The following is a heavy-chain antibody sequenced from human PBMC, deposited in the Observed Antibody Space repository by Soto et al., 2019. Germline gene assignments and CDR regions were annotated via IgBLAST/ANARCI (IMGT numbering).Heavy chain of an antibody. Sequence: GESLKISCQGSGYSFTTYWISGVRQMPGKGLEWMGKIDPGDSSTNYSPSFQGHITISVDRSINTAHLQFSSLKAADTAVYYCARLEKWYYNYYGLDVWGQGTMVTVSS. J-gene: IGHJ6*02. D-gene: IGHD1-26*01. CDR3: ARLEKWYYNYYGLDV. V-gene: IGHV5-10-1*01. CDR2: IDPGDSST. CDR1: GYSFTTYW.